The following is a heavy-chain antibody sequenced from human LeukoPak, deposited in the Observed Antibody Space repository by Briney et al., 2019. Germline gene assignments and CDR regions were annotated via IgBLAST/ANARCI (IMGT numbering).Heavy chain of an antibody. Sequence: GGSLRLSCAASGFTFSSYWMSWVRQAPGKGLESVANIKQDGSEKYFVDSVKGRFTISRDNAKNSLYLQMNSLRAEDTAVYYCAREYLDLLWFGELLPPAFDHWGQGTLVTVSS. D-gene: IGHD3-10*01. CDR3: AREYLDLLWFGELLPPAFDH. CDR2: IKQDGSEK. V-gene: IGHV3-7*03. J-gene: IGHJ4*02. CDR1: GFTFSSYW.